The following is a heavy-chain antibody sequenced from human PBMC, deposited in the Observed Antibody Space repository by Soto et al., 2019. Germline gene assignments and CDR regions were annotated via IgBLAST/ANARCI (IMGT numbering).Heavy chain of an antibody. D-gene: IGHD5-18*01. CDR1: GFTFSSYA. J-gene: IGHJ4*02. CDR3: ARGGYSYALDY. CDR2: ISYDGSNK. Sequence: GGSLRLSCAASGFTFSSYAMHWVRQAPGKGLEWVAVISYDGSNKYYADSVKGRFTISRDNSKNTLYLQMNGLRAEDTAVYYCARGGYSYALDYWGQGTLVTVSS. V-gene: IGHV3-30-3*01.